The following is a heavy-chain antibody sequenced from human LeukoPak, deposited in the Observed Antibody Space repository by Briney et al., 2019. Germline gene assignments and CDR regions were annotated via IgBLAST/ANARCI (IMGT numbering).Heavy chain of an antibody. Sequence: GGSLRLSCAASGFIFNNYAMNWVRQAPGKGLEWVAVISSDGTIKYYADSVRGRFTISRDNSKNTLYLQMNSLRAEDTAVYYCAKDPGRFVASYYFDYWGQGTLVTVSS. D-gene: IGHD3-16*01. CDR2: ISSDGTIK. J-gene: IGHJ4*02. CDR3: AKDPGRFVASYYFDY. CDR1: GFIFNNYA. V-gene: IGHV3-30*04.